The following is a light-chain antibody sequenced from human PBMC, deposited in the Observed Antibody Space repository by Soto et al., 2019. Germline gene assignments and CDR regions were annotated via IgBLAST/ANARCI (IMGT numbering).Light chain of an antibody. Sequence: QSALTQPRSVSGSPGQSVTISCTGTSSDVGGYNYVSWYQQHPGKAPKLMIYDVSKRPSGVPDRFSGSKSGNTASLTISGLQAEDEAAYYCCSYAGSYNWVFGTGTKLTVL. J-gene: IGLJ1*01. CDR3: CSYAGSYNWV. V-gene: IGLV2-11*01. CDR1: SSDVGGYNY. CDR2: DVS.